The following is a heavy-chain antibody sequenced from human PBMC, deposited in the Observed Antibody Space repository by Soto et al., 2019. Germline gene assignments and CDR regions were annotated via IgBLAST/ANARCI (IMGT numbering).Heavy chain of an antibody. CDR1: GHSISNTNW. Sequence: SETLSLTCSVSGHSISNTNWWVWIRQPPGKGLEWIGYIYYSGTTYYNPSLKSRVTMSVDTSKNQFSLKLSSVTAVDTAVYYCARWDSSTWLWNIDYWGQGTLVTVSS. CDR3: ARWDSSTWLWNIDY. J-gene: IGHJ4*02. D-gene: IGHD6-13*01. CDR2: IYYSGTT. V-gene: IGHV4-28*01.